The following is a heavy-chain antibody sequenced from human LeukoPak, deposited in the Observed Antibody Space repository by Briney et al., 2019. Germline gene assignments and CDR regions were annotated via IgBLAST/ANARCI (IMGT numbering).Heavy chain of an antibody. J-gene: IGHJ4*02. CDR1: GFTFSAYS. V-gene: IGHV3-48*01. CDR2: ISGGSGTI. CDR3: ARNQEIDYYDSSGFYWGVEY. Sequence: PGGSLRLSCAASGFTFSAYSMNWVRQAPGKGLEWVSFISGGSGTIYYADSVKGRFTISRDNAKNSLHLQMDSLRVEDTAVYYCARNQEIDYYDSSGFYWGVEYWGQGTLVTVSS. D-gene: IGHD3-22*01.